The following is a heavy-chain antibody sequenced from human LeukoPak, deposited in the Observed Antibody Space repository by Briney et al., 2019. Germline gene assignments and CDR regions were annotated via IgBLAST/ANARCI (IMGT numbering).Heavy chain of an antibody. CDR2: ISWNSGSI. V-gene: IGHV3-9*01. D-gene: IGHD6-19*01. CDR1: GFTFDDYA. Sequence: PGRSLRLSCAASGFTFDDYAMHWVRQAPGKGLEWVSGISWNSGSIGYADSVKGRFTISRDNAKNSLYLQMNSLRAEDTAVYYCAKIGNSGEPSILEYYYYYYYMDVWGKGTTVTISS. CDR3: AKIGNSGEPSILEYYYYYYYMDV. J-gene: IGHJ6*03.